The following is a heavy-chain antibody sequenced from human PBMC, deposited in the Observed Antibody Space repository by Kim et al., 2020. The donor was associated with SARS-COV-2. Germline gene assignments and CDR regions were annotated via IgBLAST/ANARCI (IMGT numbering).Heavy chain of an antibody. V-gene: IGHV3-33*05. CDR2: ISYDGSNK. D-gene: IGHD4-17*01. J-gene: IGHJ1*01. CDR3: ARDEDYGDYHFQH. CDR1: GFTFSSYG. Sequence: GGSLRLSCAASGFTFSSYGMHWVRQAPGKGLEWVAVISYDGSNKYYADSVKGRFTISRDNSKNTLYLQMNSLRAEDTAVYYCARDEDYGDYHFQHWGQGTLVTVSS.